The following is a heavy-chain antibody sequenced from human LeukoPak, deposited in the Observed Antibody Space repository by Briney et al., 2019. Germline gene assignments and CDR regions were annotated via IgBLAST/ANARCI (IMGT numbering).Heavy chain of an antibody. J-gene: IGHJ4*02. CDR1: NGFDSYY. D-gene: IGHD6-19*01. Sequence: PSETLSLTCAVYNGFDSYYMTIVRQPPGKALEWIGSVYYSGTTSYNPSLKSRVTISVDMSKNHFSLRLRSVTAADTAMYYCARGTLYRGWSYYLDFWGQGSQVTVSS. V-gene: IGHV4-39*07. CDR2: VYYSGTT. CDR3: ARGTLYRGWSYYLDF.